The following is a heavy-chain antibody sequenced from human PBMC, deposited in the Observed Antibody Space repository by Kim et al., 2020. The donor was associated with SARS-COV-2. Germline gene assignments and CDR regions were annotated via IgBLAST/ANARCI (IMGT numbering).Heavy chain of an antibody. CDR2: IIPILGIA. J-gene: IGHJ6*03. Sequence: LVKVSCKASGGTFSSYAISWVRQAPGQGLEWMGRIIPILGIANYAQKFQGRVTITADKSTSTAYMELSSLRSEDTAVYYCARGLWGKGIYYYYYMDVWGKGTTVTVSS. CDR3: ARGLWGKGIYYYYYMDV. D-gene: IGHD7-27*01. CDR1: GGTFSSYA. V-gene: IGHV1-69*04.